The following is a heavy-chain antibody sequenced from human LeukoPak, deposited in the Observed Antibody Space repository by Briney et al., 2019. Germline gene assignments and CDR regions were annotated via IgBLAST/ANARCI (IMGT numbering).Heavy chain of an antibody. Sequence: PSETLSLTCTVSGGSISSYYWSWIRQPPGKGLEWIGYIYYSGSTNYNPSLKSRVTISVDTSKNQFSLKLSSVTAADTAVYYCARLWYYPDYYYGMDVWGQGTTVTVSS. J-gene: IGHJ6*02. D-gene: IGHD3-10*01. V-gene: IGHV4-59*08. CDR3: ARLWYYPDYYYGMDV. CDR1: GGSISSYY. CDR2: IYYSGST.